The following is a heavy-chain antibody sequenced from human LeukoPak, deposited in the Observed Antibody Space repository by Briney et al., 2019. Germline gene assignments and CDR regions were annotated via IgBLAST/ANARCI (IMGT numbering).Heavy chain of an antibody. CDR2: IYYSGST. J-gene: IGHJ4*02. Sequence: SETLSLTCTVSGGSISSSSYYWGWSRQPPGKGLECIGSIYYSGSTYYNPSLKSRVTISVDTSKNQFSLKLSSVTAADTAVYYCARSVRGILYYFDYWGQGTLVTVSS. CDR3: ARSVRGILYYFDY. V-gene: IGHV4-39*01. D-gene: IGHD2/OR15-2a*01. CDR1: GGSISSSSYY.